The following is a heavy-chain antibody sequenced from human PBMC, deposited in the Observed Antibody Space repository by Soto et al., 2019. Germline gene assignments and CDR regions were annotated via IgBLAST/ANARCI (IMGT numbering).Heavy chain of an antibody. CDR3: ARRGGGDSLFDS. V-gene: IGHV4-39*01. D-gene: IGHD4-17*01. Sequence: QLHLQESGPGLVKPSETLSLTCTVSGDSFSTSNYYWGWIRQPPGKGLEWIGNIFYGGGTGVTYYNPSLKSRVIISVDTSKNPFSLKLRSITAADTAFYFCARRGGGDSLFDSWGQGKLVTVSS. J-gene: IGHJ4*02. CDR1: GDSFSTSNYY. CDR2: IFYGGGTGVT.